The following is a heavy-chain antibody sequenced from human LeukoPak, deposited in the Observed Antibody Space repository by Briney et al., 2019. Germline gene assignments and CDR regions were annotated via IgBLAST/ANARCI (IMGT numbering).Heavy chain of an antibody. CDR3: AKDGVGSYGSGSYTN. CDR2: ISGSGGST. V-gene: IGHV3-23*01. Sequence: PGGSLRLSCAASGFTFSSYAMSWVRQAPGKGLEWVSAISGSGGSTYYADSVKGRFTISRDNSKNTLYLQMNSLRAEDTAVYYCAKDGVGSYGSGSYTNWGQGTLVTVSS. D-gene: IGHD3-10*01. J-gene: IGHJ4*02. CDR1: GFTFSSYA.